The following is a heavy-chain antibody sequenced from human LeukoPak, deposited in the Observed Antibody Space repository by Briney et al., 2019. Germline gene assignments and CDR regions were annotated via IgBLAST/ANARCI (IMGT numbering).Heavy chain of an antibody. V-gene: IGHV4-31*03. J-gene: IGHJ5*02. D-gene: IGHD3-9*01. CDR3: ARLGLIYDILTGYYAYNWFDP. Sequence: PSQTLSLTCTVSGGSITSGGYYWSWIRQHPKRGLEWIGHISYRGSTYYNPSLKSRVIISVDTSKNQFSLKLNSVTAADTAVYYCARLGLIYDILTGYYAYNWFDPWGQGTLVTVPS. CDR1: GGSITSGGYY. CDR2: ISYRGST.